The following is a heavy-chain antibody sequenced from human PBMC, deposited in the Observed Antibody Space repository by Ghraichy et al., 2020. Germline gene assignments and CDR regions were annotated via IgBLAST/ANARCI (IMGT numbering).Heavy chain of an antibody. CDR1: GFTFSSYS. J-gene: IGHJ4*02. CDR3: ARLYCSSTSCYSDY. V-gene: IGHV3-48*02. Sequence: GGSLRLSCAASGFTFSSYSMNWVRQAPGKGLEWVSYISSSSSTIYYADSVKGRFTISRDNAKNSLYLQMNSLRDEDTAVYYCARLYCSSTSCYSDYWGQGTLVTVSS. D-gene: IGHD2-2*01. CDR2: ISSSSSTI.